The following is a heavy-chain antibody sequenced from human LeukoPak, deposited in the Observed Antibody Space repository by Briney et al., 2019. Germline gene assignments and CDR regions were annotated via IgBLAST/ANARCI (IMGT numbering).Heavy chain of an antibody. Sequence: GESLKISCKGSEYTFTSYYIGWVRQMPGKGLEWMGIIYPGDSDSDTRYSPSFQGQVTISADTSISTAYLQWSSLKASDTAMYYCARMTTVTTPFDYWGQGTLVTVSS. CDR1: EYTFTSYY. CDR2: IYPGDSDSDT. V-gene: IGHV5-51*01. CDR3: ARMTTVTTPFDY. J-gene: IGHJ4*02. D-gene: IGHD4-17*01.